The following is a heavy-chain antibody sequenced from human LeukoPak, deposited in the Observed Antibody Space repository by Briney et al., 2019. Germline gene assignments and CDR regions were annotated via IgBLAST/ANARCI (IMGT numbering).Heavy chain of an antibody. V-gene: IGHV1-46*01. J-gene: IGHJ2*01. CDR1: GYTFTSHY. Sequence: VASVKVSCKASGYTFTSHYMHRVRQAPGEGLEWMGIIHPSGGSTTYAQKFQGRVTMTTDTSTSTVYMELSSLRSEDTALYYCARITMTTSGWYFDLWGRGTLVTVSS. CDR2: IHPSGGST. D-gene: IGHD3-22*01. CDR3: ARITMTTSGWYFDL.